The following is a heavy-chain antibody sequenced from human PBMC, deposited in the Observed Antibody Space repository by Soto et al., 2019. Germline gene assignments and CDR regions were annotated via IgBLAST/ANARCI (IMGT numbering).Heavy chain of an antibody. CDR3: AKDQGSSGLVRYYGMDV. D-gene: IGHD6-19*01. CDR2: ISYDGSNK. CDR1: GFTFSSYG. Sequence: GGSLRLSCAASGFTFSSYGMHWVRQAPGKGLEWVAVISYDGSNKYYADSVKGRFTISRDNSKNTLYLQMNSLRAEDTAVYYCAKDQGSSGLVRYYGMDVWGQGTTVTVSS. V-gene: IGHV3-30*18. J-gene: IGHJ6*02.